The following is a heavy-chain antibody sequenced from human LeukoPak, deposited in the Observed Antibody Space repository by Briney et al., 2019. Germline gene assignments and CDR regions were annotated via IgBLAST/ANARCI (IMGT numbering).Heavy chain of an antibody. J-gene: IGHJ4*02. D-gene: IGHD2-2*01. V-gene: IGHV4-4*02. CDR1: GGSISSSNW. Sequence: SETLSLTCAVSGGSISSSNWWSWVRQPPGKGLEWIGEIYHSGRTNYNPSLKSRVTISVDKSKNQFSLKMSPVTAADTAVYYCARVVVVVPAAKQIDYWGQGTLVTVSS. CDR2: IYHSGRT. CDR3: ARVVVVVPAAKQIDY.